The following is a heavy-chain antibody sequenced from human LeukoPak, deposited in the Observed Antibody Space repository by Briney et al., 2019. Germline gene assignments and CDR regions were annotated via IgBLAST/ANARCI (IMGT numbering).Heavy chain of an antibody. CDR3: AKGVVVDGRGDYFDF. D-gene: IGHD2-15*01. J-gene: IGHJ4*02. CDR1: GFTFCNYA. Sequence: GGSLRLTCVASGFTFCNYARGWVRQAPGKGLEWVSSISGTGGSPYSADSVKGRFTISRDNSNNTLYLQLNSLRAEDTAVYFCAKGVVVDGRGDYFDFWGQGTLVTVSS. V-gene: IGHV3-23*01. CDR2: ISGTGGSP.